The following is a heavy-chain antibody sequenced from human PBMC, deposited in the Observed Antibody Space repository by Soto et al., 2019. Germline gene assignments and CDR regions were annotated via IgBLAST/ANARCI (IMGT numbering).Heavy chain of an antibody. J-gene: IGHJ4*02. CDR2: ISYDGRNE. CDR3: ARDGCPNGVCFNDY. Sequence: GGSLRLSCAASGFSFSSYAMHWVRQAPGKGLEWLSFISYDGRNEYYADSVKGRFTVSRDSSENTLYLQINTLKPEDTAVYYCARDGCPNGVCFNDYWGQGTLVTVSS. D-gene: IGHD2-8*01. CDR1: GFSFSSYA. V-gene: IGHV3-30*04.